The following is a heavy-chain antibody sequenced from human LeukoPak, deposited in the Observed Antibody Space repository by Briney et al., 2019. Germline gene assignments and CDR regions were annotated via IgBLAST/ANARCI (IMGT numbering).Heavy chain of an antibody. J-gene: IGHJ3*02. CDR2: ISSSSSSTI. V-gene: IGHV3-48*02. CDR1: GFTFSSYS. Sequence: PGGSLRLSCAASGFTFSSYSMNWVRQAPGKGLEWVSYISSSSSSTIYYADSVKGRFTISRDNAKNSLYLQMNSLRDEDTAVYYCAGAGFAFDIWGQGTMVTVSS. CDR3: AGAGFAFDI.